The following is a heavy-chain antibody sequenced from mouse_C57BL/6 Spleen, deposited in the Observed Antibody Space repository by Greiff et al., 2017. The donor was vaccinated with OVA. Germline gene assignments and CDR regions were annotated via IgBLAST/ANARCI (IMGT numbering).Heavy chain of an antibody. CDR2: IYPGSGST. V-gene: IGHV1-55*01. Sequence: VQLQPSGAELVKPGASVKMSCKASGYTFTSYWITWVKQRPGQGLEWIGDIYPGSGSTNYNEKFKSKATLTVDTSSSTAYMQLSSLTSEDSAVYYCARLVGNPYAMDYWGQGTSVTVSS. D-gene: IGHD2-1*01. CDR1: GYTFTSYW. CDR3: ARLVGNPYAMDY. J-gene: IGHJ4*01.